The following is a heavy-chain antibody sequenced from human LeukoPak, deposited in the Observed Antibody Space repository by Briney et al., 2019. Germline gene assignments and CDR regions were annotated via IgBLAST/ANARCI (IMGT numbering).Heavy chain of an antibody. J-gene: IGHJ4*02. Sequence: GGSRRLSLAASGFTFSSYRMNWVRQAPGKGREWVSSISSSTSYIYYADSVKGRFTISRDNAKNSLYLQVNSLRAEDTAVYYCASFASNLIGLDYWGQGTLVTVSS. V-gene: IGHV3-21*01. D-gene: IGHD3-16*02. CDR3: ASFASNLIGLDY. CDR1: GFTFSSYR. CDR2: ISSSTSYI.